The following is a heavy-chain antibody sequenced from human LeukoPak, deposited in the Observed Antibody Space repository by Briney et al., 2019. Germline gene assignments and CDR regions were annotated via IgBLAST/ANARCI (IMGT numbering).Heavy chain of an antibody. CDR2: ISAYNGNT. Sequence: GASVKVSCKASGYTFTSYGITWVRQAPGQGLEWMGWISAYNGNTNYAQKFQGRLTMTTDTSTNTAYMELRSLRPDDTAVYYCARDFFHGHCSDLTCFLLDSWGQGSLVTVSS. CDR1: GYTFTSYG. D-gene: IGHD2-15*01. V-gene: IGHV1-18*01. J-gene: IGHJ4*02. CDR3: ARDFFHGHCSDLTCFLLDS.